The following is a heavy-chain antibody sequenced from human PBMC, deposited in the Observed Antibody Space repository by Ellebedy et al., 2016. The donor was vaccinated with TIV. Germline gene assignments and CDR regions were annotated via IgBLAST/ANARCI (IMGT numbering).Heavy chain of an antibody. CDR2: IYHSGST. CDR1: GGSISSGGYS. CDR3: ARGGCSGGSCYPRGYYYYGMDV. V-gene: IGHV4-30-2*01. Sequence: SETLSLXXAVSGGSISSGGYSWSWIRQPPGKGLEWIGYIYHSGSTYYNPSLKSRVTISVDRSKNQFSLKLSSVTAADTAVYYCARGGCSGGSCYPRGYYYYGMDVWGQGTTVTVSS. J-gene: IGHJ6*02. D-gene: IGHD2-15*01.